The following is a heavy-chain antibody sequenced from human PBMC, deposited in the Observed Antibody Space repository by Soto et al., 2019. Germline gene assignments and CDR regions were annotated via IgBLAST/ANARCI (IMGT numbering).Heavy chain of an antibody. J-gene: IGHJ4*02. D-gene: IGHD1-1*01. CDR3: ARTGTTHY. Sequence: PGGSLRLSCAASGFTFDDYGMSWVRQAPGKGLEWVSGINWDGGRTGYADSVKGRFTISRDNAKNSVSLQMSSLRAEDTAIYYCARTGTTHYLGQGTLVTVSS. CDR2: INWDGGRT. V-gene: IGHV3-20*04. CDR1: GFTFDDYG.